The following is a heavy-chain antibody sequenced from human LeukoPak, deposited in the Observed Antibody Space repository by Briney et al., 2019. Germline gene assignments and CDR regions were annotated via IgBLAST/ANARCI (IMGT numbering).Heavy chain of an antibody. V-gene: IGHV3-23*01. CDR1: GFTFSSYA. D-gene: IGHD2-15*01. CDR2: ISGSGGST. CDR3: AKTNTPI. Sequence: GGSLTLSCAASGFTFSSYAMSWVRQPPGKGLEWVSTISGSGGSTYYADSVKGRFTISRDNSENTLHLQMNSLRAEDTAVYYCAKTNTPIWGQGTLVTVSS. J-gene: IGHJ4*02.